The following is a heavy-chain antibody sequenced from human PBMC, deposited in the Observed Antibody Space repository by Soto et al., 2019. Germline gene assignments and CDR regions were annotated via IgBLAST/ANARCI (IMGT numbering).Heavy chain of an antibody. CDR2: IFYSGST. Sequence: PSETLSLTCTVSGGSISSYYWSWIRQPPGKGLEWIGYIFYSGSTSYNPSLKSRVTISVDTSKHQFSLELSSVTAADTAVYYCASMSGSYPYYFDYWGQGTLVTVSS. J-gene: IGHJ4*02. V-gene: IGHV4-59*01. CDR1: GGSISSYY. CDR3: ASMSGSYPYYFDY. D-gene: IGHD1-26*01.